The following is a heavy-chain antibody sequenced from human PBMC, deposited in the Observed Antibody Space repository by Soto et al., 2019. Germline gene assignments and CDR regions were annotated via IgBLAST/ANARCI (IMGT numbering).Heavy chain of an antibody. D-gene: IGHD1-26*01. J-gene: IGHJ4*02. Sequence: GTLGLTCTVSGDSIMSYYWSGIRQPPGKGLEWIGYIYYSGYTSYNPSLKSRVTISVDTSKNQFSLKLNSVTAADTAVYYCARCFSGNYPSRPEEQYYFNSWGQGTLVTVSS. CDR3: ARCFSGNYPSRPEEQYYFNS. CDR1: GDSIMSYY. V-gene: IGHV4-59*01. CDR2: IYYSGYT.